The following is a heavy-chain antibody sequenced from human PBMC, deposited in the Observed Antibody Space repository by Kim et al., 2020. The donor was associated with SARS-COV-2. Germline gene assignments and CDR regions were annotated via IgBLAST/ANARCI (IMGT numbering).Heavy chain of an antibody. Sequence: TSYAQKFQGRVTMTRDTSTSTVYMELSSLRSEDTAVYYCARDVVTNAFGIWGQGTMVTVSS. V-gene: IGHV1-46*01. CDR3: ARDVVTNAFGI. CDR2: T. D-gene: IGHD3-10*01. J-gene: IGHJ3*02.